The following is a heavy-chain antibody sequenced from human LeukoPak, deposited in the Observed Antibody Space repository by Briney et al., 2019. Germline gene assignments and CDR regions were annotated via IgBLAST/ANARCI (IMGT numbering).Heavy chain of an antibody. D-gene: IGHD3-9*01. V-gene: IGHV3-13*01. Sequence: GGSLRLSCAAPGFTFSSYDMHWVRQPTGKGLEWVSAIGAAGDTYYTGSVKGRFTISRENAKNSLYLQMNSLRAEDTAVYYCATARRYSDFDYWGQGTLVTVSS. CDR3: ATARRYSDFDY. J-gene: IGHJ4*02. CDR1: GFTFSSYD. CDR2: IGAAGDT.